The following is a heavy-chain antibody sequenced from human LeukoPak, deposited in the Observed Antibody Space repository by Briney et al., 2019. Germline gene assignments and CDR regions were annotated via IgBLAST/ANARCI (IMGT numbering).Heavy chain of an antibody. V-gene: IGHV3-23*01. J-gene: IGHJ4*02. CDR1: GFTFSSYA. D-gene: IGHD6-19*01. CDR3: AKDYSSGWHHYDY. CDR2: ISGSGGST. Sequence: GALRLSCAASGFTFSSYAMSWVRQAPGKGLEWVSAISGSGGSTYYADSVKGRFTISRDNSKNTLYLQMNSLRAEDTAVYYCAKDYSSGWHHYDYWGQGTLVTVSS.